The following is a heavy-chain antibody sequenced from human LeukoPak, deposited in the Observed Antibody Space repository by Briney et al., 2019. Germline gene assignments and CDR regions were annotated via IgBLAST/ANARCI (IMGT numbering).Heavy chain of an antibody. D-gene: IGHD1-26*01. Sequence: SETLSLTCTVSGGSISSDYWSWVRQSPGKGLEWIGDIFYDGSTNYNPALKSRITISIDTSKKQFSLKLSSVTAADTAVYYCTRHRTSGGSYFYFDYWGQGTLVTVSA. V-gene: IGHV4-59*08. CDR3: TRHRTSGGSYFYFDY. J-gene: IGHJ4*02. CDR2: IFYDGST. CDR1: GGSISSDY.